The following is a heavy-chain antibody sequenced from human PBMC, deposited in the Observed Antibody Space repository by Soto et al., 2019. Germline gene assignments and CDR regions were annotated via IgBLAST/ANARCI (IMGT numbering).Heavy chain of an antibody. CDR1: GYTFTGYY. V-gene: IGHV1-2*02. D-gene: IGHD1-26*01. CDR3: ARDPEAGAGFDP. Sequence: ASVKVSCKASGYTFTGYYMHWVRQAPGQGLEWMGWINPNSGGTNYAQKFQGRVTMTRDTSISTAYMELSRLRSDDTAVYYCARDPEAGAGFDPWGQGTLVTVSS. CDR2: INPNSGGT. J-gene: IGHJ5*02.